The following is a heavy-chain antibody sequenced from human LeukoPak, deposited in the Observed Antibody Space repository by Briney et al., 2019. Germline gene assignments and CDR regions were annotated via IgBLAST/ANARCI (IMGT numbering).Heavy chain of an antibody. J-gene: IGHJ4*02. Sequence: SETLSLTCTVSGGSISSYYWSWIRQPPGKGLEWIGYIYYSGSTNYNPSLKSRVTISVDTSKNQFSLRLSSVTAADTAVYYCARDGEYCSSTSCYTNYFDYWGQGTLVTVSS. D-gene: IGHD2-2*02. V-gene: IGHV4-59*01. CDR3: ARDGEYCSSTSCYTNYFDY. CDR2: IYYSGST. CDR1: GGSISSYY.